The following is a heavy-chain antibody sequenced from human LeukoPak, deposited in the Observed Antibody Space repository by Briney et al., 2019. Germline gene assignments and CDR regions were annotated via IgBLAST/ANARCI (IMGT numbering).Heavy chain of an antibody. V-gene: IGHV3-21*01. CDR3: AREPYYYDSSGYRSWFDP. D-gene: IGHD3-22*01. J-gene: IGHJ5*02. CDR1: GFTFSSYW. Sequence: GGSLRLSCAASGFTFSSYWMSWVRQAPGKGLEWVSSISSSSSYIYYADSVKGRFTISRDNAKNSLYLQMNSLRAEDTAVYYCAREPYYYDSSGYRSWFDPWGQGTLVTVSS. CDR2: ISSSSSYI.